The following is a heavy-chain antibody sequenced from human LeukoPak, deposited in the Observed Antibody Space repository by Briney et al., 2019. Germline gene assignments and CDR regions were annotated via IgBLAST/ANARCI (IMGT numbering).Heavy chain of an antibody. D-gene: IGHD1-14*01. CDR2: INPNSGGT. CDR3: ARNSDSGLDY. V-gene: IGHV1-2*02. J-gene: IGHJ4*02. Sequence: ASVKVSCKASGYTFTGYYMHWVRQAPGQGLEWMGWINPNSGGTNYAQKFQGRVTITRNTSISTAYMELSSLRSEDTAIYYCARNSDSGLDYWGQGTLVTVSS. CDR1: GYTFTGYY.